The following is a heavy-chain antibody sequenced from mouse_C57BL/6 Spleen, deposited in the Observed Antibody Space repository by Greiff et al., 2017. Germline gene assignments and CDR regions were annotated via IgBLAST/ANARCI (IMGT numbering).Heavy chain of an antibody. CDR1: GYAFTNYL. V-gene: IGHV1-54*01. CDR2: INPGSGGT. D-gene: IGHD2-2*01. CDR3: ARKGGYDGFAY. Sequence: VQLQQSGAELVRPGTSVKVSCKASGYAFTNYLIEWVKQRPGQGLEWIGVINPGSGGTNYNEKFKGKATLTADKSSSTAYMRLSSLASEDSAVYFCARKGGYDGFAYWGQGTLVTVSA. J-gene: IGHJ3*01.